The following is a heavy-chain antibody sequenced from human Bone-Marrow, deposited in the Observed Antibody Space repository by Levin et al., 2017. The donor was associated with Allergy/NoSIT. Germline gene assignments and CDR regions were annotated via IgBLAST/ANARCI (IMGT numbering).Heavy chain of an antibody. CDR1: GFSFSTYA. Sequence: GGSLRLSCAASGFSFSTYAMSWVRQAPGKGLEWVAAISGSGTNTFYADSVRGRFIISRDNSKSTLYLQMNSLRAEDTAVYYCAKGGLCSYDSCDYSDWGQGSLVPISS. J-gene: IGHJ4*02. V-gene: IGHV3-23*01. CDR3: AKGGLCSYDSCDYSD. D-gene: IGHD3-22*01. CDR2: ISGSGTNT.